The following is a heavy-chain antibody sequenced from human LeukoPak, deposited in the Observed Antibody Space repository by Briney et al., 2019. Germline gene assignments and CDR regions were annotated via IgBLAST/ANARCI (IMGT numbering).Heavy chain of an antibody. CDR2: IDPSDSYT. CDR3: ARQGLWFGELLPFDY. D-gene: IGHD3-10*01. V-gene: IGHV5-10-1*01. CDR1: EYGFTSYW. J-gene: IGHJ4*02. Sequence: GESLRISCKGSEYGFTSYWISWVRQMPGKGLEWMGRIDPSDSYTNYSPSFQGHVTISADKSISTAYLQWSSLKASDTAMYYCARQGLWFGELLPFDYWGQGTLVTVSS.